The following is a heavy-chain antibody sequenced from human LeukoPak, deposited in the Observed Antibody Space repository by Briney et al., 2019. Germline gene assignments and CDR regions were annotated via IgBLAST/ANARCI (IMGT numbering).Heavy chain of an antibody. D-gene: IGHD3-10*01. Sequence: GGSLRLSCSASGLTFSSYAMHWVRQAPGKGLEYVSAISSNGGSTNYADSVKGRFTISRDNSKNTLYLQMSSLRAEDTAVYYCVKDRVGSYGSGTLDYWGQGTLVTVSS. V-gene: IGHV3-64D*06. CDR2: ISSNGGST. J-gene: IGHJ4*02. CDR3: VKDRVGSYGSGTLDY. CDR1: GLTFSSYA.